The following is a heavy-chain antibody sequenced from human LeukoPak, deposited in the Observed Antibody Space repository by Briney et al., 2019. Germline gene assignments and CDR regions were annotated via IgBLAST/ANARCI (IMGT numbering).Heavy chain of an antibody. Sequence: SETLSLTCTVSGGSFSSYYWSWIRQPPGKGLEWIGYIYYSGSTDYNPSLKSRVTISVDTSKNQFSLKLSSVTAADTAVYYCARLTSGAYDILTGYYADYWGQGTLVTVSS. V-gene: IGHV4-59*01. CDR1: GGSFSSYY. CDR2: IYYSGST. J-gene: IGHJ4*02. D-gene: IGHD3-9*01. CDR3: ARLTSGAYDILTGYYADY.